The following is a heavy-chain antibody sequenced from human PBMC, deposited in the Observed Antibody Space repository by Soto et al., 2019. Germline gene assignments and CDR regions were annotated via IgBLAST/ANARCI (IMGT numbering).Heavy chain of an antibody. CDR3: ARVRAGDAFDI. CDR1: GGSISSYY. J-gene: IGHJ3*02. CDR2: IYYSGST. V-gene: IGHV4-59*01. Sequence: SETLSLTCTVSGGSISSYYWSWIRQPPGKGLEWIGYIYYSGSTNYNPSLKSRVTISVDTSKNQFSLKLSSVTAADTAVYYCARVRAGDAFDIWGQGTMVTVS. D-gene: IGHD6-19*01.